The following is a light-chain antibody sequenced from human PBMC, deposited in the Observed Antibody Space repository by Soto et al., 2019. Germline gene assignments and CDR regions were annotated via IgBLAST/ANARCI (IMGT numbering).Light chain of an antibody. J-gene: IGKJ1*01. CDR2: KAS. V-gene: IGKV1-5*03. CDR3: QHYNSYPWT. Sequence: DIQMTHSASILSASVGDRLTITCRASQSIGSWVAWYQQKPGRAPNLLIHKASHLESGVPSRFSGSGSGTEFTLTISSLQPGDFATYYCQHYNSYPWTFGQGTKVDIK. CDR1: QSIGSW.